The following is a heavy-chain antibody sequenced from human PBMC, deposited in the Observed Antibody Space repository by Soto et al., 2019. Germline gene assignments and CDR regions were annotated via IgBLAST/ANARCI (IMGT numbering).Heavy chain of an antibody. Sequence: SETLSLTRAVYGGSFSGYYWSWIRQPPGKGLEWIGEINHSGSTNYNPPLKSRVTISVDTSKNQFSLKLRSVTAAGMDVYYCARCVPFYDFWSCYSLNWFDPWGQGTLVTVSS. V-gene: IGHV4-34*01. J-gene: IGHJ5*02. CDR2: INHSGST. CDR1: GGSFSGYY. D-gene: IGHD3-3*01. CDR3: ARCVPFYDFWSCYSLNWFDP.